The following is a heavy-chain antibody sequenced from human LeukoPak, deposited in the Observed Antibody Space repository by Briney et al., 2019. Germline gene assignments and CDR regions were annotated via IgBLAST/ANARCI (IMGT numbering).Heavy chain of an antibody. CDR2: INHSGST. CDR1: GGSFSGYY. V-gene: IGHV4-34*01. Sequence: SETLSLTCAVYGGSFSGYYWSWIRQPPGKGLEWIGEINHSGSTNYNPSLKSRVTISVDTSKNQFSLKLSSVTAADTAVYYCARVHIAVVSPIGNWFEPWGQGTLVTVSS. D-gene: IGHD2-21*01. CDR3: ARVHIAVVSPIGNWFEP. J-gene: IGHJ5*02.